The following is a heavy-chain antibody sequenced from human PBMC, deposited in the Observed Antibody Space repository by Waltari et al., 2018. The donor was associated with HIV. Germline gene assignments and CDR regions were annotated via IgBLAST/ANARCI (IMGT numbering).Heavy chain of an antibody. Sequence: QVQLMQSGAEVRKPGASVKVSCQASGNTFTTYGTTWVRQAPGQGLEWMGWISPYSDYTYYAQNLQGSVTMTTDTSTATVYMELRSLRYDDTAVYYCARGIGSAAWYPFDNWGQGTLVTVSS. CDR3: ARGIGSAAWYPFDN. CDR2: ISPYSDYT. CDR1: GNTFTTYG. V-gene: IGHV1-18*01. D-gene: IGHD6-13*01. J-gene: IGHJ4*02.